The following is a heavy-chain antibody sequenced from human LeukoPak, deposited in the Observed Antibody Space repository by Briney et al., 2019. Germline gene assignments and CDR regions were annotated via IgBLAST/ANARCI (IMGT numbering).Heavy chain of an antibody. CDR1: GGSISSSSYY. D-gene: IGHD3-16*02. V-gene: IGHV4-39*01. J-gene: IGHJ4*02. Sequence: SETLSLTCTVSGGSISSSSYYWGWIRQPPGKGLEWIGSICYSGSTYYNPSLKSRVTISVDTSKNQFSLKLSSVTAADTAVYYCARLWYDYVWGSYRGYYFDYWGQGTLVTVSS. CDR2: ICYSGST. CDR3: ARLWYDYVWGSYRGYYFDY.